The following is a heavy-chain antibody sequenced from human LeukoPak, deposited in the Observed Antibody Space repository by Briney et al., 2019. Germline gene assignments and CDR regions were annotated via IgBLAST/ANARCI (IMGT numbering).Heavy chain of an antibody. CDR1: GGSISRGTYY. V-gene: IGHV4-61*02. D-gene: IGHD2-15*01. CDR2: IYTSGSI. Sequence: PSETLSLTCTVSGGSISRGTYYWSWIRQLAGKGLEWIGRIYTSGSINYNPSLGSRVTISIDTSKNQFSLKLTSVTAADTAVYYCARALGYCSGGSCYQPDYWGQGILVTVSS. J-gene: IGHJ4*02. CDR3: ARALGYCSGGSCYQPDY.